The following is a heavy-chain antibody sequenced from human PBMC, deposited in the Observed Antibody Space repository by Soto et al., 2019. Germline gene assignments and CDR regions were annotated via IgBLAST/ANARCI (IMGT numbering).Heavy chain of an antibody. D-gene: IGHD2-15*01. J-gene: IGHJ5*01. Sequence: HVQLVHSGAGVRKPGTAVKVSCKASGYTFSCHGIIWVRQSPGQGLEWMGWISGYNGNAKYEQRFQGRVTMTTDTSTSTVYMDLRSLGSDDSAVYYCAREGSYGWYDCWGQGTLVTVSS. CDR3: AREGSYGWYDC. V-gene: IGHV1-18*01. CDR1: GYTFSCHG. CDR2: ISGYNGNA.